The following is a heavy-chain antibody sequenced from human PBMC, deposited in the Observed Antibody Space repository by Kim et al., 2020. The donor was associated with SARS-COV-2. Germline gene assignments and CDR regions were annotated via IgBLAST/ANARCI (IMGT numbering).Heavy chain of an antibody. J-gene: IGHJ6*02. D-gene: IGHD3-22*01. Sequence: SVKGRITISRDNATNALYLQMNSLRAEDTAVYFCARTITMIVVFMGGMDVWGQGTTVTVSS. CDR3: ARTITMIVVFMGGMDV. V-gene: IGHV3-11*03.